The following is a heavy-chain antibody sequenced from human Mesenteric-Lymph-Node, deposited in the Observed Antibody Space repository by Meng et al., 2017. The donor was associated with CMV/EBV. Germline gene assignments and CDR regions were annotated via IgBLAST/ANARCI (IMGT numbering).Heavy chain of an antibody. CDR2: ISAYNGNT. CDR3: ARGSERYSSGWFRYDY. J-gene: IGHJ4*02. D-gene: IGHD6-19*01. Sequence: ASVKVSCKASGYTFTSYGISWVRQAPGQGLEWMGWISAYNGNTNYAQKLQGRVTMTTDTSTSTAYMELMSLRSDDTAVYYCARGSERYSSGWFRYDYWGQGTLVTVSS. V-gene: IGHV1-18*01. CDR1: GYTFTSYG.